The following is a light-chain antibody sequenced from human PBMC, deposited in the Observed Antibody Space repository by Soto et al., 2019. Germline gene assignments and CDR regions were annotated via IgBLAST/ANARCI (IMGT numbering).Light chain of an antibody. CDR3: QQYGSSAP. V-gene: IGKV3-20*01. CDR1: QSVSSSY. J-gene: IGKJ4*01. Sequence: VVLTQYPGTLSLSPGERATLSCRASQSVSSSYLAWYQQKPGQAPRLLIYGASSRAAGIPDRFSGSGSGTDFTLTISRLEPEDFAVYYCQQYGSSAPFGGGTKVDI. CDR2: GAS.